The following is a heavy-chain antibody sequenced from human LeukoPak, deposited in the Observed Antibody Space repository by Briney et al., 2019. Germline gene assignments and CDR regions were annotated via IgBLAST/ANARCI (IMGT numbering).Heavy chain of an antibody. J-gene: IGHJ5*02. D-gene: IGHD1-7*01. Sequence: SGPALVKPTQTLTLTCTFSGFSLSTSGMCVSWIRQPPGKGLEWIGYIFYSGGTNYNPSLKSRVTISVDTSKNQFSLKLSSVTAADTAVYYCARHVNYPNWFDPWGQGTLVTVSS. V-gene: IGHV4-61*08. CDR1: GFSLSTSGMC. CDR3: ARHVNYPNWFDP. CDR2: IFYSGGT.